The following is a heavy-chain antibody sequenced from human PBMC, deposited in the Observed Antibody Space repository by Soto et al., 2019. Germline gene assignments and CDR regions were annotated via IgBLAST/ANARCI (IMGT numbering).Heavy chain of an antibody. CDR3: AKGYGAGSYFFDS. D-gene: IGHD3-10*01. CDR2: SYSGGNT. J-gene: IGHJ5*01. V-gene: IGHV3-53*01. Sequence: EVQLVESGGGLIQPGGSLRLSCAASGISVSSNYMTWVRQAPGKGLECVSVSYSGGNTYYADSVKGRFTISRDNFKNTFYLQMNSLRAEDTAVYYFAKGYGAGSYFFDSWGQGTLVTVSS. CDR1: GISVSSNY.